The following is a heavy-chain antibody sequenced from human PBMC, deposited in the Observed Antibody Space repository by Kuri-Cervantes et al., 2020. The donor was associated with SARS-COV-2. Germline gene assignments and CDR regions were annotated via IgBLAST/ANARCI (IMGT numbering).Heavy chain of an antibody. CDR1: GYTFSSYD. Sequence: ASVKVSCKASGYTFSSYDINWVRQATGQGLEWMGWMNPNSGNTGYAQKFQGRVTITRSTSKSTAYMELSSLRSDDTAVYYCATNALLLWGKGTTVTVSS. J-gene: IGHJ6*04. D-gene: IGHD3-22*01. CDR2: MNPNSGNT. CDR3: ATNALLL. V-gene: IGHV1-8*03.